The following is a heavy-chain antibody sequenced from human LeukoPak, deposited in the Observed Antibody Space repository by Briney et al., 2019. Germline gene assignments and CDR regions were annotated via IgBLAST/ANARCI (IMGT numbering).Heavy chain of an antibody. V-gene: IGHV4-39*01. J-gene: IGHJ4*02. D-gene: IGHD2-2*01. CDR1: GGSISSSSYY. CDR2: IYYSGST. Sequence: SETLSLTCTVSGGSISSSSYYWSWIRQPPGKGLEWIGSIYYSGSTYYNPSLKSRVTISVDTSKNQFSLKLSSVTAADTAVYYCARDIVVVPAAIELFDYWGQGTLVTVSS. CDR3: ARDIVVVPAAIELFDY.